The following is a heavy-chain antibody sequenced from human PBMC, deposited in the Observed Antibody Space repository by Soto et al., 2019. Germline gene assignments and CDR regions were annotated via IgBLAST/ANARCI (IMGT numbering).Heavy chain of an antibody. J-gene: IGHJ5*02. D-gene: IGHD3-3*01. V-gene: IGHV4-31*03. CDR2: IYYSGST. CDR1: GGSISSGGYY. CDR3: ARGFGVEYIWFDP. Sequence: SETVSLTCTVSGGSISSGGYYWSWIRQHPGKGLEWIGYIYYSGSTYYNPSLKSRVTISVDTSKNQFSLKLSSVTAADTAVYYCARGFGVEYIWFDPWGQGTLVTVSS.